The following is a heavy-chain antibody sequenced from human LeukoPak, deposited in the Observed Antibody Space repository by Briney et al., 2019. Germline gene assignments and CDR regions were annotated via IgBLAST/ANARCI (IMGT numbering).Heavy chain of an antibody. CDR1: GYTFTTYA. CDR2: INAGNGDA. CDR3: ARAGGGDDSSGYYSD. J-gene: IGHJ4*02. Sequence: ASVKVSCTASGYTFTTYAIHWVRQAPGRSLEWMGRINAGNGDAKYSQNFHDRITITRDTSASTVYMELSSLRSEDTAVYYCARAGGGDDSSGYYSDWGQGTLVTVSS. D-gene: IGHD3-22*01. V-gene: IGHV1-3*01.